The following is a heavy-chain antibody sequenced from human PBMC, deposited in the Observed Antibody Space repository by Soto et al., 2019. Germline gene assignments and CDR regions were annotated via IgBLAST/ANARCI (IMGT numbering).Heavy chain of an antibody. Sequence: QVQLVESGGGVVQPGRSLRLSCAASGFTFSSYAMHWVRQAPGKGLEGVAVISYDGSNKYYADSVKGRFTISRDNSKNTLYLQMNSLRAEDTAVYYCARDLRPWSSCRWDAFDIWGQGTLVTVSS. CDR1: GFTFSSYA. D-gene: IGHD6-19*01. J-gene: IGHJ3*02. V-gene: IGHV3-30-3*01. CDR2: ISYDGSNK. CDR3: ARDLRPWSSCRWDAFDI.